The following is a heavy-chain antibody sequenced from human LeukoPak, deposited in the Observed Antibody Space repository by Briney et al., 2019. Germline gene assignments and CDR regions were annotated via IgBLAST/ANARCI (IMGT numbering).Heavy chain of an antibody. CDR3: ARDRYTWNDPLDY. D-gene: IGHD1-1*01. J-gene: IGHJ4*02. V-gene: IGHV3-7*01. Sequence: PGGSLRLSCVASGFTFSSYWMTWVRQAPGKGLEWVANIKTDGSETYYVDFVKGRFTIARDNAKNSLYLQMNSLRAEDTAVYYCARDRYTWNDPLDYWGQGTLVTVSS. CDR2: IKTDGSET. CDR1: GFTFSSYW.